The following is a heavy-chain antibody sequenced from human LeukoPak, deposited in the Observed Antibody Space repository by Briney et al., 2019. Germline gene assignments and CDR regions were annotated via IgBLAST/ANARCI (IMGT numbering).Heavy chain of an antibody. CDR3: AKLYYYDSSGYHMHAFDI. Sequence: GGSLRLSCAASGFTFSSYAMSWVRQAPGEGLEWVSAISGSGGSTYYADSVKGRFTISRDNSKNTLYLQMNSLRAEDTAVYYCAKLYYYDSSGYHMHAFDIWGQGTMVTVSS. V-gene: IGHV3-23*01. CDR1: GFTFSSYA. J-gene: IGHJ3*02. D-gene: IGHD3-22*01. CDR2: ISGSGGST.